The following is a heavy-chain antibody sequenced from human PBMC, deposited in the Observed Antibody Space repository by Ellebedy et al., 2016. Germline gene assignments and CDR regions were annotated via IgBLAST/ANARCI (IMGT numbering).Heavy chain of an antibody. V-gene: IGHV4-59*01. CDR2: IFYNGTT. CDR3: TRSVRASGWADP. J-gene: IGHJ5*02. Sequence: SETLSLTCTVSHDNIKTFSWSWIRQPPGKPLERIGDIFYNGTTIYHPSLKTRLTMSRDMSKKEFSVKMTSVTAADTAFYYCTRSVRASGWADPWGQGILVIVS. D-gene: IGHD6-19*01. CDR1: HDNIKTFS.